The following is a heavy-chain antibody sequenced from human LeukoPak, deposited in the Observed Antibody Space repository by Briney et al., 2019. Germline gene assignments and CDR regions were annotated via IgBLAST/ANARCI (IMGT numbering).Heavy chain of an antibody. CDR1: GFTFSSYA. CDR2: ISYDGSNK. CDR3: AKTLPGGSSVV. V-gene: IGHV3-30-3*02. Sequence: TGGSLRLSCAASGFTFSSYAMHWVRQAPGKGLEWVAVISYDGSNKYYADSVKGRFTISRDNSKNTLYLQMNSLRAEDTAVYYCAKTLPGGSSVVWGQGTLVTVSS. J-gene: IGHJ4*02. D-gene: IGHD2-15*01.